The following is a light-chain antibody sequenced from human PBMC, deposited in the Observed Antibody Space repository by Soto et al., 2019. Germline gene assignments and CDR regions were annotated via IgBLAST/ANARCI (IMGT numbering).Light chain of an antibody. J-gene: IGKJ1*01. CDR1: QTVRNNY. Sequence: ALTQSPGTLSLSPGARSRLSCRASQTVRNNYLDWYQQKTGKAPRLLIYDASRRPTGIPERLSGRGFGTDLTITISRMETEDFEVYYCQHSGDFRWTFGQGTKVDIK. V-gene: IGKV3-20*01. CDR3: QHSGDFRWT. CDR2: DAS.